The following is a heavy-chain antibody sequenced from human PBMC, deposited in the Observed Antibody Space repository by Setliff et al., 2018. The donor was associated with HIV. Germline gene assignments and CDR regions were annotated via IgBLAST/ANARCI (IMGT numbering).Heavy chain of an antibody. CDR2: IYYSGST. V-gene: IGHV4-38-2*01. CDR3: ARGRGAWFEGSWFDP. J-gene: IGHJ5*02. Sequence: SETLSLTCAVSGYSISSGYYWGWIRQPPGKGLEWIGSIYYSGSTYYDPSLASRVAISLDRSKNQFSLKLDSVTAADTALYFCARGRGAWFEGSWFDPWGQGILVTVSS. CDR1: GYSISSGYY. D-gene: IGHD6-19*01.